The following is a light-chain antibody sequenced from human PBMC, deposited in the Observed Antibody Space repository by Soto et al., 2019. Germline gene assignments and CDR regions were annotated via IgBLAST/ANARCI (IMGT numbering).Light chain of an antibody. V-gene: IGKV3-15*01. CDR1: HLVSSN. Sequence: EIVMTQSPATLSVSPGERATLSCRASHLVSSNLAWYQQKPGQAPRLLIYGASTRATGIPARFSGSASETEFTLPISSLQSEDFAIYYCQQYKNWPRTFGQGTKVEIK. J-gene: IGKJ1*01. CDR2: GAS. CDR3: QQYKNWPRT.